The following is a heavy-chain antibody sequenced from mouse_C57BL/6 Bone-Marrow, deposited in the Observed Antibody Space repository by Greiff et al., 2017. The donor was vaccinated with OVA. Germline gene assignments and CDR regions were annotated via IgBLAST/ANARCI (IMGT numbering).Heavy chain of an antibody. CDR3: ARRDYGSTYYYAMDY. J-gene: IGHJ4*01. Sequence: QVQLQQSGAELVRPGTSVKVSCKASGYAFTNYLIEWVKQRPGQGLEWIGVINPGSGGTNYNEKFKGKATLTADKSSSTAYMQLRSLTSEDSAVYFCARRDYGSTYYYAMDYWGQGTSVTVSS. CDR1: GYAFTNYL. CDR2: INPGSGGT. V-gene: IGHV1-54*01. D-gene: IGHD1-1*01.